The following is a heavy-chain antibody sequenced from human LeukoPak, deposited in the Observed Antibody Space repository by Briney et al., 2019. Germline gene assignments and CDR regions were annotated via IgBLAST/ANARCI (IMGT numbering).Heavy chain of an antibody. CDR1: GGSISSGSYY. D-gene: IGHD3-22*01. CDR2: IYTSGST. V-gene: IGHV4-61*02. J-gene: IGHJ4*02. Sequence: SQTLSLTCTVSGGSISSGSYYWSWIRQPAGKGLEWIGRIYTSGSTNYNPSLKSRFTISVDTSKNQFSLKLSSVTAADTAVYYCARAYYYDSSGYYSIFDYWGQGTLVTVSS. CDR3: ARAYYYDSSGYYSIFDY.